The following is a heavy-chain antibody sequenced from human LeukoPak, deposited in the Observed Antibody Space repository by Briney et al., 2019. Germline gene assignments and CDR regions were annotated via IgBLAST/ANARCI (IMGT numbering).Heavy chain of an antibody. D-gene: IGHD6-6*01. Sequence: GASVKVSCKASGGTFSNHAISWVRQAPGQGLEWMGRIIPIFGTANYAQKFQGRVTITADESTSTAYMELSSLRSEDTAVYYCASLGTLYSSSSFDYWGQGTLVTVSS. CDR1: GGTFSNHA. V-gene: IGHV1-69*15. CDR3: ASLGTLYSSSSFDY. J-gene: IGHJ4*02. CDR2: IIPIFGTA.